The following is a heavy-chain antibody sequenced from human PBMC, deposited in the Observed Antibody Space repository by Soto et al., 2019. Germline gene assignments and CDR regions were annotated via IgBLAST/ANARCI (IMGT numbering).Heavy chain of an antibody. CDR2: FDPEDGET. CDR3: ATYDGYCSSTSCYRNFDY. D-gene: IGHD2-2*01. J-gene: IGHJ4*02. CDR1: GYTLTELS. V-gene: IGHV1-24*01. Sequence: ASVKVSCKVSGYTLTELSMHWERQAPGKGLEWMGGFDPEDGETIYAQKFQGRVTMTEDTSTDTAYMELSSLRSEDTAVYYCATYDGYCSSTSCYRNFDYWGQGTLVTVSS.